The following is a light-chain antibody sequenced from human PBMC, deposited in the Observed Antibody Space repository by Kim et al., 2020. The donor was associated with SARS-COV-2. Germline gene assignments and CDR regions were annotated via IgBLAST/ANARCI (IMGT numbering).Light chain of an antibody. CDR3: GADHGSGSNFVWV. CDR2: VGTGGIVG. V-gene: IGLV9-49*01. J-gene: IGLJ3*02. CDR1: SGYSNYR. Sequence: CTLSSGYSNYRGDWYQQRPGKGPRFVMRVGTGGIVGSKGDGIPDRFSALGSGLNRYLTIKKIQEEDEGDYHCGADHGSGSNFVWVFGGGTQLTVL.